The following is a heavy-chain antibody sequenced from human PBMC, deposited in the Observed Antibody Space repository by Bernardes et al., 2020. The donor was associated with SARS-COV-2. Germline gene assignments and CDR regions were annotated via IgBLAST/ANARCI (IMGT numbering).Heavy chain of an antibody. CDR2: INPNSGGT. Sequence: ASVKVSCKASGYTFTGYYMHWVRQAPGQGLEWMGWINPNSGGTNYAQKFQGWVTMTRDTSISTAYMELSSLRSEDTAVYYCATSQVVVPAAIQGGYYYYYGMDVWGQGTTVTVSS. J-gene: IGHJ6*02. CDR3: ATSQVVVPAAIQGGYYYYYGMDV. D-gene: IGHD2-2*02. V-gene: IGHV1-2*04. CDR1: GYTFTGYY.